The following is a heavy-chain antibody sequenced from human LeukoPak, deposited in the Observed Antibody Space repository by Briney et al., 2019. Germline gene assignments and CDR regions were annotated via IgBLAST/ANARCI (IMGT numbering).Heavy chain of an antibody. D-gene: IGHD3-9*01. CDR2: ISGYNGNT. CDR3: ARMAYDILTGYFQPNWFDP. Sequence: ASVKVSCKASGGTFSSYAISWVRQAPGQGLEWMGWISGYNGNTKNVQKFRGRVTMTTDTSTSTAYMELRSLRSDDTAVYYCARMAYDILTGYFQPNWFDPWGQGTLVTVSS. V-gene: IGHV1-18*01. J-gene: IGHJ5*02. CDR1: GGTFSSYA.